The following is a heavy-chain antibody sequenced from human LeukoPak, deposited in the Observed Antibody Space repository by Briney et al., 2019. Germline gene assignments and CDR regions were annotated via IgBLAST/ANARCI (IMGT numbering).Heavy chain of an antibody. V-gene: IGHV3-23*01. CDR1: GFTFSTYA. CDR2: ISSSGGST. Sequence: PGGSLRLSCAASGFTFSTYAMSWVRQAPGKGLEWVSTISSSGGSTYYADSVKGRFTISRDNSKNTVFLQMNSLRAEDTAVYYCAKRDLGYWSQGTLVTVSS. J-gene: IGHJ4*02. CDR3: AKRDLGY.